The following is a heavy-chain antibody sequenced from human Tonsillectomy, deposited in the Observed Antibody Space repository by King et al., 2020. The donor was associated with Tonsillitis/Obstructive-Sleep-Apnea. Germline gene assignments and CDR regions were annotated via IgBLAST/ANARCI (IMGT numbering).Heavy chain of an antibody. J-gene: IGHJ3*02. CDR3: ARDAYPKQMHAFDI. V-gene: IGHV3-48*02. CDR1: GFTFSSYS. D-gene: IGHD3-16*01. Sequence: VQLVESGGGLVQPGGSLRLSCAASGFTFSSYSMNWFRQAPGEGLEWVSYISSGGNTIFYADSVKGRFTISRENAKNSMYLQMNSLRDEDTAVYYCARDAYPKQMHAFDIWGQGTMVSVSS. CDR2: ISSGGNTI.